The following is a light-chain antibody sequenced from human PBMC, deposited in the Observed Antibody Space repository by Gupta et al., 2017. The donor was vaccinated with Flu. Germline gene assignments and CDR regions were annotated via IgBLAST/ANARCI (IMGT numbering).Light chain of an antibody. CDR1: QSVSNGD. J-gene: IGKJ2*01. CDR3: QEEGRSLVI. Sequence: EIVLTQSPGALSLSPGERATLSCRASQSVSNGDLAWYQQRPGQAPRLLIYGTYSRATGIPDRFSGSGSGTXFTLTIXRREPEDFAVYYCQEEGRSLVIFGXGTKMEIK. CDR2: GTY. V-gene: IGKV3-20*01.